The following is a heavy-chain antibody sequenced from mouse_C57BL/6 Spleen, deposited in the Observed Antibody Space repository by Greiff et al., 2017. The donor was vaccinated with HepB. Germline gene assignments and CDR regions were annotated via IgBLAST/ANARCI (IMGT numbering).Heavy chain of an antibody. CDR3: ARMSPSEGFAY. Sequence: VKLQESGAELVKPGASVKMSCKASGYTFTTYPLAWMKQNHGKSLEWIGNFHPYNDDTKYNEKFKGKATLTVEKSSSTVYLELSRLTSDDSAVYYCARMSPSEGFAYWGQGTLVTVSA. V-gene: IGHV1-47*01. CDR1: GYTFTTYP. J-gene: IGHJ3*01. CDR2: FHPYNDDT.